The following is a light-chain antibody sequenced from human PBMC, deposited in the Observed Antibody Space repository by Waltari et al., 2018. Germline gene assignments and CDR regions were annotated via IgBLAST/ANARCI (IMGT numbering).Light chain of an antibody. CDR3: QHFYVTPPIT. CDR2: WAS. Sequence: DIVMTQSPDSLAVSLGERATINCKSSQSLLFRSNNKNYISWYQHKPGQPPKLLIYWASSRESGVPDRFSGSGAGTDFTLTISSLQAEDVAVYYCQHFYVTPPITFGGGTKVDIK. J-gene: IGKJ4*01. CDR1: QSLLFRSNNKNY. V-gene: IGKV4-1*01.